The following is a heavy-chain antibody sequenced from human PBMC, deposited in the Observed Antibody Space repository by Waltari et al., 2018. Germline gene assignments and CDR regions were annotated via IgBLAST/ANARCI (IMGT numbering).Heavy chain of an antibody. V-gene: IGHV1-69-2*01. CDR2: VARACGAP. Sequence: EVQLVQSGAEVKKPGATVKISCKASGYTFTDYYMHWVQQAPGKGLEWIVRVARACGAPLSAAAFRGRRHITAAASPRPPSMELRRLVSDCPSLYYCAREKAGREAPDYWGQGTLVTVSS. CDR3: AREKAGREAPDY. D-gene: IGHD1-26*01. J-gene: IGHJ4*02. CDR1: GYTFTDYY.